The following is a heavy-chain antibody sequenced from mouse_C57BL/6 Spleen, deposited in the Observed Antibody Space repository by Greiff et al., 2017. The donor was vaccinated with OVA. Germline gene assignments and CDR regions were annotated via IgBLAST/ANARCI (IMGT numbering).Heavy chain of an antibody. D-gene: IGHD1-1*01. CDR1: GYTFTDYN. Sequence: EVKLMESGPELVKPGASVKIPCKASGYTFTDYNMDWVKQSHGKSLEWIGDINPNNGGTIYNQKFKGKATLTVDKSSSTAYMELRSLTSEDTAVYYCARYYYGSSPFDYWGQGTTLTVSS. CDR2: INPNNGGT. CDR3: ARYYYGSSPFDY. J-gene: IGHJ2*01. V-gene: IGHV1-18*01.